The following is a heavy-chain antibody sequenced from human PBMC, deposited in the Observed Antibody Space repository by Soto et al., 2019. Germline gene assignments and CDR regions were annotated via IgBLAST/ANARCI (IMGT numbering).Heavy chain of an antibody. J-gene: IGHJ3*02. CDR2: IIPVFGIE. CDR3: ARGLSYYDSSGYSDAFDI. Sequence: GASVKVSCKASGGTFSSYGVSWVRQAPGQGLEWMGRIIPVFGIEHYAQKSQGRVTVTADESTSTAYMELSGLTSEDTAVYYCARGLSYYDSSGYSDAFDIWGQGTLVT. CDR1: GGTFSSYG. D-gene: IGHD3-22*01. V-gene: IGHV1-69*13.